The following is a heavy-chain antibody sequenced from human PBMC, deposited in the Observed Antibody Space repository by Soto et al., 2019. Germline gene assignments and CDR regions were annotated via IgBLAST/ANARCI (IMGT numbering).Heavy chain of an antibody. J-gene: IGHJ5*02. D-gene: IGHD3-10*01. Sequence: ASVKVSCKASGGTFSSYAISWVRQAPGQGLEWMGGIIPIFGTANYAQKFQGRVTITADKSTSTAYMELSSLRSEDTAVYYCAREVYYYGSGSYYSWFDPWGQGTLVTVSS. CDR2: IIPIFGTA. V-gene: IGHV1-69*06. CDR3: AREVYYYGSGSYYSWFDP. CDR1: GGTFSSYA.